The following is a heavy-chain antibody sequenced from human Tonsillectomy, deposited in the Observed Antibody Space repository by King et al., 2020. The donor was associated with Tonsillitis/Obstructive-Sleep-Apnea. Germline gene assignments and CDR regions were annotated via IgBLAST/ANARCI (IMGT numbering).Heavy chain of an antibody. D-gene: IGHD5-12*01. J-gene: IGHJ4*02. CDR3: ARGSGYDWGGYYFDY. CDR1: GFTFSSHS. Sequence: VQLVESGGGLVKPGGSLRLSCAASGFTFSSHSMNWVRQAPGKGLEWVSSISTSSSYIYYADSVKGRFTISRDNAKNSLYLQMNSLSAEDTAVYYCARGSGYDWGGYYFDYWGQGTLVTVSS. V-gene: IGHV3-21*01. CDR2: ISTSSSYI.